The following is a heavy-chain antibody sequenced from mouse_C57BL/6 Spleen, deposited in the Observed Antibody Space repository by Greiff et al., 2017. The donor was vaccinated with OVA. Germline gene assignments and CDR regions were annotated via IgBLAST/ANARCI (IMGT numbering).Heavy chain of an antibody. V-gene: IGHV1-55*01. CDR1: GYTFTSYW. CDR3: ARGEAITTAYFDY. D-gene: IGHD1-2*01. CDR2: IYPGSGST. Sequence: VQLQQPGAVLVKPGASVKMSCKASGYTFTSYWITWVKQRPGQGLEWIGDIYPGSGSTNYNEKFKSKATLTVDTSSSTAYMQLSSLTSEDSAVYYCARGEAITTAYFDYWGQGTTLTVSS. J-gene: IGHJ2*01.